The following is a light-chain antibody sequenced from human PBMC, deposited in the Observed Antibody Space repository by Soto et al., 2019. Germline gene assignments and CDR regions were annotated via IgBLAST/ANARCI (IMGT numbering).Light chain of an antibody. CDR1: ALPKQY. Sequence: SYDLAQPPAVSVSAGQTARCTCCGDALPKQYAYWYQQKPGQTTVLVIYKDSERPSGIPERFSGSSSATTVTLTISGVQAEDEADYYCQSADSSGTLYVFGTGTKVTV. CDR3: QSADSSGTLYV. J-gene: IGLJ1*01. CDR2: KDS. V-gene: IGLV3-25*02.